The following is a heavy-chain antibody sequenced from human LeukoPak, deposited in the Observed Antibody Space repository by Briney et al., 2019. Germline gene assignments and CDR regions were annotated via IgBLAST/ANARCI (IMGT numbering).Heavy chain of an antibody. Sequence: KPSETLSLTCALYGRSFSAYYWSWIRQPPGKGLEWIGEINHSGSTNYNPSLKSRVTMSVDTSKNQFSLKLNSVTAADTAVYYCARGGRFAPIVVVVAATQLMDVWGKGTTVTVSS. J-gene: IGHJ6*04. CDR2: INHSGST. D-gene: IGHD2-15*01. CDR3: ARGGRFAPIVVVVAATQLMDV. V-gene: IGHV4-34*01. CDR1: GRSFSAYY.